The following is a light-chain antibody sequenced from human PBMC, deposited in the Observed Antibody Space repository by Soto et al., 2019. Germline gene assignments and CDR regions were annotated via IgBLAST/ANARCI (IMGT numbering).Light chain of an antibody. Sequence: TQSPDTLSLSPGERATLSCRASQSVSDNLAWYQQKPGKAPKLLIYGASTLQSGVPSRFSGSGSGTDFTLTISSLQPEDFATYYCQQVNTYPPTFGGGTKVEIK. V-gene: IGKV1-9*01. CDR2: GAS. J-gene: IGKJ4*01. CDR1: QSVSDN. CDR3: QQVNTYPPT.